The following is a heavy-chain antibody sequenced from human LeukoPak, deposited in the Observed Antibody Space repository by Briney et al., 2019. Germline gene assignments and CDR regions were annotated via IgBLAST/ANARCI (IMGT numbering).Heavy chain of an antibody. V-gene: IGHV3-23*01. D-gene: IGHD3-10*01. CDR3: AKGSGLLWFGESALDY. Sequence: PLGALRLSCAASGFTFSSYAMSWVRQAPGKGLEWVSAISGSGGSTYYADSVKGRFTISRDNSKNTLYLQMNSLRAEDTAVYYCAKGSGLLWFGESALDYWGQGTLVTVSS. CDR2: ISGSGGST. J-gene: IGHJ4*02. CDR1: GFTFSSYA.